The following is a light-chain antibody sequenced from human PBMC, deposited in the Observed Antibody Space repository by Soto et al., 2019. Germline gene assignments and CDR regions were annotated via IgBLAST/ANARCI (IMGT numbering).Light chain of an antibody. CDR3: QHYNNWPPWT. V-gene: IGKV1-6*01. CDR2: AAS. J-gene: IGKJ1*01. CDR1: QGIKND. Sequence: AIQMTQSPSSLSASVGDRVTITCRASQGIKNDVAWYQQKPGKAPKLLIYAASSLQSGVPPRFSGSGSGTDFTLTISSLQPEDFATYYCQHYNNWPPWTFGQGTKVDIK.